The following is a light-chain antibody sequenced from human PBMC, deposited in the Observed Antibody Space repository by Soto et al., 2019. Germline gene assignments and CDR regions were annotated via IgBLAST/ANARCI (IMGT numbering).Light chain of an antibody. CDR2: GAS. CDR3: QQRYNWPLT. CDR1: PSVSNY. V-gene: IGKV3-11*01. Sequence: EIVLTQSPSTLSLSPGERATLSCRASPSVSNYLAWYQQKPGQAPRLLIYGASTRATGIPARFSGSGSGTEFTLTISSLDSEDFAIYYCQQRYNWPLTFGQGTKVDIK. J-gene: IGKJ1*01.